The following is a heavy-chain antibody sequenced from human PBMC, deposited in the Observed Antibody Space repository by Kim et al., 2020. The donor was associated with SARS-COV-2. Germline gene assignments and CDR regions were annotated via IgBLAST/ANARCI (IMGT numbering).Heavy chain of an antibody. Sequence: SETLSLTCAVSGGSIRSSNWWSWVRQPPGKGLEWIGEIYHSGSTNYNPSLKSRVTISVDKSKNQFSLKLSSVTAADTAVYYCARGQNYYGSGSYSRFDYWGQGTLVTVSS. CDR2: IYHSGST. J-gene: IGHJ4*02. CDR3: ARGQNYYGSGSYSRFDY. V-gene: IGHV4-4*02. D-gene: IGHD3-10*01. CDR1: GGSIRSSNW.